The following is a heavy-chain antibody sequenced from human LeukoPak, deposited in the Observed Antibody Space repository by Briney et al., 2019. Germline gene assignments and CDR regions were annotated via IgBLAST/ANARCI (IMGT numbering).Heavy chain of an antibody. D-gene: IGHD3-9*01. CDR2: IIPIFGTA. CDR1: GGTFSSYA. Sequence: SVKVSCKASGGTFSSYAISWVRRAPGQGLEWMGGIIPIFGTANYAQKFQGRVTITADESTSTAYMELSSLRSEDTAVYYCAREAPGELRYFDRWGQGTLVTASS. CDR3: AREAPGELRYFDR. V-gene: IGHV1-69*13. J-gene: IGHJ4*02.